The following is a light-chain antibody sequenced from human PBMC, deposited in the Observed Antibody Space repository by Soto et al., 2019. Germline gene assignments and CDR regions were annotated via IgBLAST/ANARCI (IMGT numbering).Light chain of an antibody. V-gene: IGKV3-20*01. J-gene: IGKJ1*01. CDR2: GAS. CDR1: QSVSSSY. CDR3: QQYDSSPRT. Sequence: EIVLTQSPGTRSLAPEERDTLSCSASQSVSSSYLAWYQQKHGQAPRLLIYGASSRATGIPARFSGSGYGTDFNLTISRLETEDFAVYYCQQYDSSPRTFGQGTKVDIK.